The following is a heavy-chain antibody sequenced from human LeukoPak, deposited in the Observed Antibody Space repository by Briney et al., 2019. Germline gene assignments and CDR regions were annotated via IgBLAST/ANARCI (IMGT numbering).Heavy chain of an antibody. V-gene: IGHV1-8*01. Sequence: GASVKVSCKASGYTFTSYDINWVRQATGQGLEWMGWMNPNSGNTGYAQKFQGRVTMTRNTSISTAYMELSSLRSEDTAVYYCARGFGANSYGWDYYYMDVWGKGTTVTVSS. CDR2: MNPNSGNT. J-gene: IGHJ6*03. CDR3: ARGFGANSYGWDYYYMDV. CDR1: GYTFTSYD. D-gene: IGHD5-18*01.